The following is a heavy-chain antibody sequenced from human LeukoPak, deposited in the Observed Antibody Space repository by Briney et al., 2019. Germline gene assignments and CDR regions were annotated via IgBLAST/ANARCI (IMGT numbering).Heavy chain of an antibody. CDR2: IYYSGST. J-gene: IGHJ6*02. CDR3: ARGQYGSGSQGAWEPPPNYYYYYGMDV. V-gene: IGHV4-59*01. Sequence: SETLSLTCTVSGGSIGSYYWSWIRQPPGKGLEWIGYIYYSGSTNYNPSLKSRVTISVDTSKNQFSLKLSSVTAADTAVYYCARGQYGSGSQGAWEPPPNYYYYYGMDVWGQGTTVTVSS. CDR1: GGSIGSYY. D-gene: IGHD3-10*01.